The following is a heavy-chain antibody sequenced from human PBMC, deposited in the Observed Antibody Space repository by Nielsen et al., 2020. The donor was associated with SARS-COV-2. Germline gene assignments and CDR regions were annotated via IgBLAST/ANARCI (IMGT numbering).Heavy chain of an antibody. CDR2: SDHSWRI. CDR3: ARLPAGTVSFDI. D-gene: IGHD2-2*01. V-gene: IGHV4-59*08. Sequence: SETLSFTCAVSGGSIRTTYWGWIRQPPGKRLEWIAFSDHSWRINYNPSLKSQATISADTSKDQISLKLRSVTAADTAVYYCARLPAGTVSFDIWGQGTMVTVS. J-gene: IGHJ3*02. CDR1: GGSIRTTY.